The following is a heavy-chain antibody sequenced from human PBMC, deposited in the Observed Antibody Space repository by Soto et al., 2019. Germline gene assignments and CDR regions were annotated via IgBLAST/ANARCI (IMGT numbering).Heavy chain of an antibody. CDR1: GFTFSSYW. V-gene: IGHV3-74*01. D-gene: IGHD4-17*01. CDR2: INSDGSST. Sequence: EVQLVESGGGLVQPGGSLRLSCAASGFTFSSYWMHWVRQAPGKGLVWVSRINSDGSSTSYADSVKGRFTISRDNAKNTLYLQMNSLRAEDTAVYYCARSGTTVTTVDAFEIWGQGTMVTVSS. CDR3: ARSGTTVTTVDAFEI. J-gene: IGHJ3*02.